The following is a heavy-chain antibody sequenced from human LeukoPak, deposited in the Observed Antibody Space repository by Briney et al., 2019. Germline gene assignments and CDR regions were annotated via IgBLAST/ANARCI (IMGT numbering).Heavy chain of an antibody. D-gene: IGHD6-13*01. Sequence: SETLSLTCTVSGGSISSYYWSWIRQPPGKGLEWIGYIYYSGSTNYNPSLKSRVTISVDTSKNQFSLKLSSVTAADTAVYYCARWYSSSWYVGKRNWFDPWGQGTLVTVSS. V-gene: IGHV4-59*01. J-gene: IGHJ5*02. CDR1: GGSISSYY. CDR3: ARWYSSSWYVGKRNWFDP. CDR2: IYYSGST.